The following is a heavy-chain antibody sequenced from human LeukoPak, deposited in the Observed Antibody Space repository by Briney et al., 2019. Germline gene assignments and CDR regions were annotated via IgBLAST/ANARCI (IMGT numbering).Heavy chain of an antibody. J-gene: IGHJ4*02. CDR3: ARDALNVLRYFDWLDTTSYYFYY. V-gene: IGHV1-8*01. CDR2: MNPNSGNT. Sequence: ASVRVSCKASGYTFTSYDINWVRQATGQGLEWMGWMNPNSGNTGYAQKFQGRVTMTRNTSISTAYMELSSLRSDDTAVYYCARDALNVLRYFDWLDTTSYYFYYWGQGTLVTVSS. CDR1: GYTFTSYD. D-gene: IGHD3-9*01.